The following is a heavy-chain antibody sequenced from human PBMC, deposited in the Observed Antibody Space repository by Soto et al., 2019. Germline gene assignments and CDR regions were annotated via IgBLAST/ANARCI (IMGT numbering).Heavy chain of an antibody. CDR3: ARHYCSGGSCYNALDY. V-gene: IGHV4-31*03. Sequence: SETLSLTCTVSGGSISSGGYYWIWIRHHPGKGLEWIGYIYYSGSTHYNPSLKSRVTISVDTSKNQFSLKLSSVTAADTAVYYCARHYCSGGSCYNALDYWGQGTLVTVSS. D-gene: IGHD2-15*01. J-gene: IGHJ4*02. CDR2: IYYSGST. CDR1: GGSISSGGYY.